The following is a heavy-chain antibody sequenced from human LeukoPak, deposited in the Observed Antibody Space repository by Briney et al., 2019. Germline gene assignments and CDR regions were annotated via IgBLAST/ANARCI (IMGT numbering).Heavy chain of an antibody. D-gene: IGHD2-2*02. CDR3: ARVGAYTVRRSGQNWFDP. CDR2: INPNSGGT. Sequence: GASVKVSCKASGYTFTGYYMHWVRQAPGQGLEWMGWINPNSGGTNYAQKFQGRVTMTRDTSISTAYMELSRLRSDDTAVYYCARVGAYTVRRSGQNWFDPWGQGTLVTVSS. J-gene: IGHJ5*02. V-gene: IGHV1-2*02. CDR1: GYTFTGYY.